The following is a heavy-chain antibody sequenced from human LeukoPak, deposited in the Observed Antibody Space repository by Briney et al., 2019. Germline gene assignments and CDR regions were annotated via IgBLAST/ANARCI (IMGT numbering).Heavy chain of an antibody. CDR1: GFTFSSYG. Sequence: PGRSLRLSCAASGFTFSSYGMHWVRQAPGRGLEWVAVIWYDGSNKYYADSVKGRFTISRDNSKNTLYLQMNSLRAEDTAVYYCARDGGYFDNQYYFDYWGQGTLVTVSS. V-gene: IGHV3-33*01. CDR2: IWYDGSNK. D-gene: IGHD3-9*01. CDR3: ARDGGYFDNQYYFDY. J-gene: IGHJ4*02.